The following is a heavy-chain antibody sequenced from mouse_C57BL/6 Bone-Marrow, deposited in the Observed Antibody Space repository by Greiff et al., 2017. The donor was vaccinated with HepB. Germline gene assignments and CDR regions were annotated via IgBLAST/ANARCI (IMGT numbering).Heavy chain of an antibody. CDR1: GYTFTSYW. J-gene: IGHJ2*01. D-gene: IGHD3-2*02. CDR2: IDPPDSYT. V-gene: IGHV1-69*01. CDR3: AREETAQASYYFDY. Sequence: VQLQQPGAELVMPGASVKLSCKASGYTFTSYWMHWVKQRPGQGLERIGEIDPPDSYTNYNQKFKGKSTLTVDKSSSTAYIQLSSLTSEDSAVYYCAREETAQASYYFDYWGQGTTLTVSS.